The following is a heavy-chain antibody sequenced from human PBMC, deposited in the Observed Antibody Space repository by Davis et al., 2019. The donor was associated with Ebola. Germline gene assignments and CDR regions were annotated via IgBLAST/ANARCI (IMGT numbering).Heavy chain of an antibody. CDR3: TRDFYFVSGNRIPYGLDV. V-gene: IGHV3-30*02. J-gene: IGHJ6*02. CDR1: GFTFSHYG. D-gene: IGHD3-10*01. CDR2: IRSDGSRQ. Sequence: GESLKISCAASGFTFSHYGMHWVRQSPGKGLEWLAFIRSDGSRQFYADSVMGRFIVSRDNSKNTLSLQMNSLGADDTALYYCTRDFYFVSGNRIPYGLDVWGQGTTVTVSS.